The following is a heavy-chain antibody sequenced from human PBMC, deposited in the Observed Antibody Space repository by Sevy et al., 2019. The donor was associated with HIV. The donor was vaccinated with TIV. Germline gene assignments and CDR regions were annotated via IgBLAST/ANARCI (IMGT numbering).Heavy chain of an antibody. J-gene: IGHJ3*02. D-gene: IGHD1-26*01. V-gene: IGHV1-18*01. CDR3: ARSSGIVGAPGAFDI. Sequence: ASVKVSCKASGYTFTSYGISWVRQAPGQVLEWMGWISAYNGNTNYAQKLQDRVTMTTDTSTSTAYMELRSLRSDDTAVYYCARSSGIVGAPGAFDIWGQGTMVTVSS. CDR1: GYTFTSYG. CDR2: ISAYNGNT.